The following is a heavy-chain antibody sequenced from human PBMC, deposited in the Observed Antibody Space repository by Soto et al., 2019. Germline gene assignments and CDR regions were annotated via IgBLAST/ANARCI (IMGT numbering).Heavy chain of an antibody. V-gene: IGHV1-69*02. CDR2: FNPILSFS. CDR1: GDTFNFYT. D-gene: IGHD3-10*01. CDR3: ATSFGSGSRAFDY. Sequence: QVQLVQSGAEVKKPGSSVKVSCKASGDTFNFYTINWVRQAPGLGLEWMGRFNPILSFSNSALKFQGRVTLPANNSTTTAYMVLCSLRSEDTAIYYCATSFGSGSRAFDYWGQGALLTVSS. J-gene: IGHJ4*02.